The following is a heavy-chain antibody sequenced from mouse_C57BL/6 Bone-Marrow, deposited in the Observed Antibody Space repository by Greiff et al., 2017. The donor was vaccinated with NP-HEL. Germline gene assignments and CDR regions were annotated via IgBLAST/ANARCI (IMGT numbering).Heavy chain of an antibody. CDR3: ARGYSNYGFAY. J-gene: IGHJ3*01. V-gene: IGHV1-81*01. CDR2: IYPRSGNT. Sequence: QVQLKQSGAELARPGASVTLSCKASGYTFTSYGISWVKQRTGQGLEWIGEIYPRSGNTYYNEKFKGKATLTADKSSSTAYMELRSLTSEDSAVYFCARGYSNYGFAYWGQGTLVTVSA. D-gene: IGHD2-5*01. CDR1: GYTFTSYG.